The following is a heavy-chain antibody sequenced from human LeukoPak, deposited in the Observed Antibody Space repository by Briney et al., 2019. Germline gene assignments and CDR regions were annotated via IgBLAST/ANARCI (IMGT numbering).Heavy chain of an antibody. CDR3: ARIRDGYNDAYDI. CDR2: INPGGDNT. V-gene: IGHV1-46*01. D-gene: IGHD5-24*01. Sequence: GASVKVPCKASRYTFTKYYIHWVRQAPGQGLEWMGLINPGGDNTNYAQNFQGRVTMTRDTSTSTVYMELSSLRSGDTAIYYCARIRDGYNDAYDIWGQGTVVTVPS. CDR1: RYTFTKYY. J-gene: IGHJ3*02.